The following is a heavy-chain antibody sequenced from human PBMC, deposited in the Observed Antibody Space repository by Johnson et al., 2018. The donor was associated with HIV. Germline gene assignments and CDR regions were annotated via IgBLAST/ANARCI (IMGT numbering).Heavy chain of an antibody. CDR1: GFTFDDYG. V-gene: IGHV3-20*04. Sequence: VQLVESGGGVVRPGGSLRLSCAASGFTFDDYGMSWVRQVPGKGLVWVSDINWNGGSTGYADSVKGRFTISRDNSKNTLYLQMNSLRAEDTAVYYCAKFLAWGLYSSSWYHAFDIWGQGTMVTVSS. CDR3: AKFLAWGLYSSSWYHAFDI. CDR2: INWNGGST. J-gene: IGHJ3*02. D-gene: IGHD6-13*01.